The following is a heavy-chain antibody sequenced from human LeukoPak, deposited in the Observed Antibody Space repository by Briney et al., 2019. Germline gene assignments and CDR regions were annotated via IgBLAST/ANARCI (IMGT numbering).Heavy chain of an antibody. CDR3: ASRYGSGSYAYYYGMDV. D-gene: IGHD3-10*01. CDR2: IIPIFGTA. V-gene: IGHV1-69*01. CDR1: GGTFSSYA. J-gene: IGHJ6*02. Sequence: ASVKVSCKASGGTFSSYAISWVRQAPGQGLEWMGGIIPIFGTANYAQKFQGRVTITADESTSTAYMELSSLRSEDTAVYYCASRYGSGSYAYYYGMDVWGQGTTVTVSS.